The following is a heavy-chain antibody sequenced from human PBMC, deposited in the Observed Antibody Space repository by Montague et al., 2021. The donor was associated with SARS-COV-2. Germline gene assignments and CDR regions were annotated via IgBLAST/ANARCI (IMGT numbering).Heavy chain of an antibody. CDR2: IDWDDDK. CDR3: ARIWGATRGDAFDI. CDR1: GFSLSTSGMC. J-gene: IGHJ3*02. Sequence: PALVKPTQTLTLTCTFSGFSLSTSGMCVSWIRQPPGKALEWLALIDWDDDKYYSTSLKTRLTISKDTSKNQVVLTMTNMDPVDTATYYCARIWGATRGDAFDIWGQGTMVTFSS. D-gene: IGHD1-26*01. V-gene: IGHV2-70*01.